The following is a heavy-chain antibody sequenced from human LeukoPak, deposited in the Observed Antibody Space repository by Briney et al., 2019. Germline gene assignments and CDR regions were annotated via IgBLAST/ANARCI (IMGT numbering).Heavy chain of an antibody. CDR3: ARDPIAAAGTFDY. V-gene: IGHV3-21*01. D-gene: IGHD6-13*01. J-gene: IGHJ4*02. CDR1: GFTFSSYS. Sequence: PGGSLRLSCAASGFTFSSYSMNWVRQAPGKGLEWVSSISCSSSFIYYADSVKGRFTISRDNAKNSLYLQMNGLRAEDTAVYYCARDPIAAAGTFDYWGQGTLVTVSS. CDR2: ISCSSSFI.